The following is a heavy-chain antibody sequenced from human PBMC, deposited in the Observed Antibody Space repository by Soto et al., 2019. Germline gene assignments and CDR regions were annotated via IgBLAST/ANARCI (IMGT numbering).Heavy chain of an antibody. CDR3: ARLVGAFYYYYGMDV. CDR1: GYSFTSYW. CDR2: IYPGDSDA. V-gene: IGHV5-51*01. J-gene: IGHJ6*02. D-gene: IGHD1-26*01. Sequence: GESLKISCKGSGYSFTSYWIGWVRQMPGKGLEWMGIIYPGDSDARYSPSFQGQVTISADKSISTAYLQWSSLKASDTAMYYCARLVGAFYYYYGMDVWGQGTTVTVSS.